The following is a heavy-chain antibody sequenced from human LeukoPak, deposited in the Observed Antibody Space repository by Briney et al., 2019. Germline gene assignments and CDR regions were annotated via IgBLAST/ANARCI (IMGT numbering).Heavy chain of an antibody. CDR2: IHPNSGGT. V-gene: IGHV1-2*02. J-gene: IGHJ4*02. CDR1: GYTFTGYY. D-gene: IGHD6-19*01. CDR3: ARVLFYSSGNKSNRVDY. Sequence: ASVKVSCKTSGYTFTGYYMHWVRQAPGQGLKWMGWIHPNSGGTNYAQKFQGRVTMTIDTSISTAYMELSRLRSDDTAVYYCARVLFYSSGNKSNRVDYWGQGTLVTVSS.